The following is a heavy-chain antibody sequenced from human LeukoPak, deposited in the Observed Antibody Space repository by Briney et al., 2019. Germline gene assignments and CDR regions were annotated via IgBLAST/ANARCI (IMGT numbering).Heavy chain of an antibody. V-gene: IGHV4-4*09. CDR3: ARHFPYCGGDCPYYYMDV. J-gene: IGHJ6*03. CDR2: IYSSETT. CDR1: GASISSDY. D-gene: IGHD2-21*02. Sequence: SETLTLTCSVSGASISSDYWSWIRQPPGKGLEWIGNIYSSETTKYNPSLRSRATISGDTSKNQFSLKLSSVTAADTAVYYCARHFPYCGGDCPYYYMDVWGKGTTVTVSS.